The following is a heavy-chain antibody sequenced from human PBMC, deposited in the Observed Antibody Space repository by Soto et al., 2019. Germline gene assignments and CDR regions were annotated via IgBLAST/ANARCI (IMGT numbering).Heavy chain of an antibody. V-gene: IGHV3-30*03. J-gene: IGHJ4*02. CDR2: ISYDGSNK. CDR3: ARKDYPVDY. CDR1: GFTFSSYG. Sequence: PGGSLRLSCAASGFTFSSYGMHWVRQAPGKGLEWVAVISYDGSNKYYADSVKGRFTISRDNAKNSLYLQVNSLRDEDTAVYYCARKDYPVDYWGQGTLVTVS. D-gene: IGHD3-16*01.